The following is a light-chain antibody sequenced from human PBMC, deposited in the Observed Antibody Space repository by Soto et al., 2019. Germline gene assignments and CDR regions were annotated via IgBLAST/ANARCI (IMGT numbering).Light chain of an antibody. Sequence: EIVMTQSPATLSVSPGERATLSCRASQSVSSNLAWYQQKLGQAPRLLIYGASTRATGIPARFSGSGSKTEFTLTISSLQSEDFAVYYCQQYSIWPYTFGQGTKREIK. V-gene: IGKV3-15*01. J-gene: IGKJ2*01. CDR2: GAS. CDR1: QSVSSN. CDR3: QQYSIWPYT.